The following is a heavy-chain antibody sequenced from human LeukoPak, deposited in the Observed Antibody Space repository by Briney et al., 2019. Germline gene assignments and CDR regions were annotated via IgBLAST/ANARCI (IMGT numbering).Heavy chain of an antibody. CDR3: ARSQYYDFWSGYYSFDP. CDR1: GVSISIYY. Sequence: SETLSLTCTVSGVSISIYYWSWIRQPPGKGLEWIGYIYNSGSTSYNPSLKSRVTISVDTSKNQFSLKLSSVTAADTAVYYCARSQYYDFWSGYYSFDPWGQGTLVTVSS. D-gene: IGHD3-3*01. J-gene: IGHJ5*02. V-gene: IGHV4-59*01. CDR2: IYNSGST.